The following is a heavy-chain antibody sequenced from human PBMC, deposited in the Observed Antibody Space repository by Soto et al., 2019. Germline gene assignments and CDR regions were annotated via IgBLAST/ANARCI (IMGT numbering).Heavy chain of an antibody. CDR3: ARLLEIDYYYMDV. CDR2: IYYSGST. J-gene: IGHJ6*03. D-gene: IGHD2-21*01. Sequence: SETLSLTCTVSGGSISSSSYYWGWIRQPPGKGLEWIGSIYYSGSTYYNPSLKSRVTISVDTSKNQFSLKLSSVTAADTAVYYCARLLEIDYYYMDVWGKGTTVTVSS. CDR1: GGSISSSSYY. V-gene: IGHV4-39*01.